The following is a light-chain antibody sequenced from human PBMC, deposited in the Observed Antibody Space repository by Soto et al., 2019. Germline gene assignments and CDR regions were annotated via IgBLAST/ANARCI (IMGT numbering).Light chain of an antibody. CDR2: GTS. CDR3: QQYGSSIT. V-gene: IGKV3-20*01. CDR1: QSVPRSY. J-gene: IGKJ5*01. Sequence: EIVITHSPSTLSVSPVERATLSFMASQSVPRSYLAWYQQKPGQAPRLLIYGTSSRATGIPDRFSGSGSGTDFTLTISRLEPEDFAVFYCQQYGSSITFGQGTRLEIK.